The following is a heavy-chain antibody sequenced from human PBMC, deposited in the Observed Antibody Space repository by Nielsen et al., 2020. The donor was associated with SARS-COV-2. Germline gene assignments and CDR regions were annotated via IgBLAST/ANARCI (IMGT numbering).Heavy chain of an antibody. V-gene: IGHV1-3*01. CDR3: ARDVNMITFGGVMYYFDY. Sequence: ASVKVPCKASGYTFTSYAMHWVRQAPGQRLEWMGWINAGNGNTKYSQKFQGRVTITRDTSTSTAYMELRSLRSDDTAVYYCARDVNMITFGGVMYYFDYWGQGTLVTVSS. CDR2: INAGNGNT. CDR1: GYTFTSYA. J-gene: IGHJ4*02. D-gene: IGHD3-16*01.